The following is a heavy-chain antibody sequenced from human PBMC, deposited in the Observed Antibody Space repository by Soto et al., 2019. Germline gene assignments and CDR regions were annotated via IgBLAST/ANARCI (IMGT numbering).Heavy chain of an antibody. CDR3: ARIHFGDEPSYYYYGMDV. D-gene: IGHD4-17*01. J-gene: IGHJ6*02. Sequence: KASETLSLTSTVSGDSISSSKSHWGWTRQPPEKGLEYIGSVYYGGSIFYSGNIYYNPSLKSRVTISVDTSKNQFSLRLSSVTAADTGVYYCARIHFGDEPSYYYYGMDVWGQGTTVTVSS. V-gene: IGHV4-39*01. CDR1: GDSISSSKSH. CDR2: VYYGGSIFYSGNI.